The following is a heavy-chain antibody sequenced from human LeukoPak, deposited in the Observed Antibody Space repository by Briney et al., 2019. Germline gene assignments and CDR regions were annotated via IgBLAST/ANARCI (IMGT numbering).Heavy chain of an antibody. Sequence: PGGTLRLSCAASGFTLGTYGMTWVRQAPGKVLEWFSALSGGGSSAYYADSVKGRFTISRDNSKNTLYVQMNSLRAEDTAVYYCVAVTGRPAGGGLCYWGQGTLVTVSS. CDR1: GFTLGTYG. CDR3: VAVTGRPAGGGLCY. CDR2: LSGGGSSA. V-gene: IGHV3-23*01. D-gene: IGHD6-19*01. J-gene: IGHJ4*02.